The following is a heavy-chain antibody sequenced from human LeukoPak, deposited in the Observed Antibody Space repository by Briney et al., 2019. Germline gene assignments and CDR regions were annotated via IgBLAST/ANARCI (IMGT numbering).Heavy chain of an antibody. CDR1: GFTLSSYE. V-gene: IGHV3-23*01. CDR3: AKNRLVVVAAPPNY. J-gene: IGHJ4*02. D-gene: IGHD2-15*01. CDR2: ISGSGGST. Sequence: GGSLRLSCIVSGFTLSSYEMSWIRQAPGKGLEWVSAISGSGGSTYYADSVKGRFTISRDNSKNTLYLQMNSLRAEDTAVYYCAKNRLVVVAAPPNYWGQGTLVTVSS.